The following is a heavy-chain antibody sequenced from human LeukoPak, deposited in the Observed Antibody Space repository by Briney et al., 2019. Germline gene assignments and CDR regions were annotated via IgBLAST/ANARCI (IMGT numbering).Heavy chain of an antibody. CDR1: GYTLTDYY. CDR3: ARDGDILTGYYHFDY. V-gene: IGHV1-2*02. D-gene: IGHD3-9*01. CDR2: INPNSGGT. Sequence: ASVKVSCKTSGYTLTDYYMHWVRQAPGQGLEWMGWINPNSGGTTYAQKFQGRVTMTRDTSISTAYMELSRLRSDDTAVYYCARDGDILTGYYHFDYWGQGTLVTVSS. J-gene: IGHJ4*02.